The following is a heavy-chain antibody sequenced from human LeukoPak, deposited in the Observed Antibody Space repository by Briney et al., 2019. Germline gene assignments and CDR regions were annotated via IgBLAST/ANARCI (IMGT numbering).Heavy chain of an antibody. D-gene: IGHD1-26*01. Sequence: ASVKVSCKASGYTFTGYYMHWVRQAPGQGLEWMGWINPNSGGTNYAQKFQGRVTMTRDTSISTAYMELSRLRSDDTAVYCCARGNSGSYYFDWFDPWGQGTLVTVSS. CDR1: GYTFTGYY. V-gene: IGHV1-2*02. CDR2: INPNSGGT. J-gene: IGHJ5*02. CDR3: ARGNSGSYYFDWFDP.